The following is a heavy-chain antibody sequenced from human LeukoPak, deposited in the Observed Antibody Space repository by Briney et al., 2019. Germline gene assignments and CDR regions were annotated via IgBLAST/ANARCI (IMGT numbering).Heavy chain of an antibody. CDR1: GFTFSSYA. J-gene: IGHJ4*02. CDR3: AKDRGNPSYFDY. D-gene: IGHD2/OR15-2a*01. CDR2: ISGSGGST. Sequence: GGSLRLSCAASGFTFSSYAMSWVRQAPGKGLEWVSAISGSGGSTYYADSVKGRFTISRDNSKNTPYLQMNSLRAEDTAVYYCAKDRGNPSYFDYWGQGTLVTVSS. V-gene: IGHV3-23*01.